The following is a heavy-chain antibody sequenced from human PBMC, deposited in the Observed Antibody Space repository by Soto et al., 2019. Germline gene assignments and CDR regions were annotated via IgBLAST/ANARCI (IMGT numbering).Heavy chain of an antibody. D-gene: IGHD6-19*01. V-gene: IGHV3-30*18. Sequence: QSGGSLRLSCAASGFTFSSYGMHWVRQAPGKGLEWVAVISYDGSNKYYADSVKGRFTISRDNSKNTLYLQMNSLRAEDTAVYYCAKDFTSSGPGYWGQGTLVTVSS. CDR1: GFTFSSYG. J-gene: IGHJ4*02. CDR3: AKDFTSSGPGY. CDR2: ISYDGSNK.